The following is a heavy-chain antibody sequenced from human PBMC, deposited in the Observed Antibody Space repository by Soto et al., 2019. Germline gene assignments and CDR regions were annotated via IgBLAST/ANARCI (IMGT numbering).Heavy chain of an antibody. CDR2: TYYRKSKWLY. CDR1: GDSVSNKGAA. D-gene: IGHD5-12*01. CDR3: AKGDNLGPKTGYAFDP. Sequence: PSQTLSLTCAISGDSVSNKGAAWNWIRHSPSRGLEWLGRTYYRKSKWLYDYAVSVRSRIIINPDTSNNQFSLQLNSVTPEDTAVYFCAKGDNLGPKTGYAFDPWGQGIMVTVSS. V-gene: IGHV6-1*01. J-gene: IGHJ5*02.